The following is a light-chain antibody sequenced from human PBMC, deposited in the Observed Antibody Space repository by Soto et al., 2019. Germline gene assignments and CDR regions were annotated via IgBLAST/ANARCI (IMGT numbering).Light chain of an antibody. J-gene: IGLJ1*01. V-gene: IGLV2-14*01. CDR3: SSSTSSSTLV. CDR2: DVS. CDR1: SSDVGGYNY. Sequence: QSVLTQPASVSGPPGQSITISCTGTSSDVGGYNYVSWYQQHPGKAPKLMIYDVSNRPSGVSNRFSGSKSGNTASLTISGLQAEDEADYYCSSSTSSSTLVFGTGTKVTVL.